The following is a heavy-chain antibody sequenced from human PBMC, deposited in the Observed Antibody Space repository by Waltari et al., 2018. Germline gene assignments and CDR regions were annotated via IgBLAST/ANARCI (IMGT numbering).Heavy chain of an antibody. V-gene: IGHV3-30*02. CDR1: GFTFSSYG. D-gene: IGHD2-15*01. CDR3: ARWPLSHVPPNFDY. J-gene: IGHJ4*02. CDR2: VRYDGSNK. Sequence: QVQLVESGGGVVQPGGSLRLSGASSGFTFSSYGMPWVRQAPGKGLEWLAFVRYDGSNKYYADSVKGRFTISRDNSKNTLYLQMNSLRAEDTAVYYCARWPLSHVPPNFDYWGQGTLVTVSS.